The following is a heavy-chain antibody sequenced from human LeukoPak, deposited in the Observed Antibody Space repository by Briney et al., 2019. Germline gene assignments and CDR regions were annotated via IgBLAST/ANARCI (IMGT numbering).Heavy chain of an antibody. Sequence: GGSLRLSCAASGFTFSSYEMNWVRQAPGKGLEWVSYISSSGSTIYYADCVKGGFTISRDNAKNSLYLQMNSLRAEDTAVYYCAELGITMIGGVWGKGTTVTISS. V-gene: IGHV3-48*03. D-gene: IGHD3-10*02. CDR1: GFTFSSYE. CDR2: ISSSGSTI. J-gene: IGHJ6*04. CDR3: AELGITMIGGV.